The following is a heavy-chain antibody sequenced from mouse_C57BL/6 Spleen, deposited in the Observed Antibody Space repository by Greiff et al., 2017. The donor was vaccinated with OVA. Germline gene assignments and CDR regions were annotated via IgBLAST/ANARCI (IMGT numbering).Heavy chain of an antibody. CDR1: GFTFSDYY. CDR2: INYDGSST. J-gene: IGHJ2*01. V-gene: IGHV5-16*01. CDR3: ARACMVKSYYFDD. D-gene: IGHD2-2*01. Sequence: EVMLVESEGGLVQPGSSMKLSCTASGFTFSDYYMAWVRQVPEKGLEWVANINYDGSSTYYLDSLKSRFIISRDNAKNILYLQMSSLKSEDTATYYCARACMVKSYYFDDWGQGTTLTVSS.